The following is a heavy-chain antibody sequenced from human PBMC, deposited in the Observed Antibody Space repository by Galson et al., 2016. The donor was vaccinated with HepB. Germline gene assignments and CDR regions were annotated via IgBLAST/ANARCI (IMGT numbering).Heavy chain of an antibody. V-gene: IGHV3-72*01. J-gene: IGHJ3*01. CDR3: ARAGYCRGGICPYHFDL. CDR1: GFNFGDHY. Sequence: SLRLSCAAYGFNFGDHYMDWVRQAPGKGLEWIGRVRSKAYGHSTEYAASVGGRFIISRDNARNSLFLQMNTLTTEDTAVYYCARAGYCRGGICPYHFDLWGQGTMVTVSS. CDR2: VRSKAYGHST. D-gene: IGHD2-15*01.